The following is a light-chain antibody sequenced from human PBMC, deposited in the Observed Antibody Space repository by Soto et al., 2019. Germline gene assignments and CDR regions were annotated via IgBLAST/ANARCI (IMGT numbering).Light chain of an antibody. CDR2: DAS. Sequence: EIVLTQSPATLSFSPGERATLSCLASQSVSSYLAWYQQKPGQAPRLLIYDASNRATGIPARFSGSGSGTDFTLTISSLEPEDFAVYYCQQYGSSPMTFGQGTRLEIK. V-gene: IGKV3-11*01. CDR1: QSVSSY. J-gene: IGKJ5*01. CDR3: QQYGSSPMT.